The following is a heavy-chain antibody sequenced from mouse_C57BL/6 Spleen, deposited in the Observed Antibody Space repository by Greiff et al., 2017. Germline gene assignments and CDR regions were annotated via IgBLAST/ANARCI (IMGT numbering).Heavy chain of an antibody. CDR2: IYPSDSET. D-gene: IGHD2-2*01. CDR1: GYTFTSYW. J-gene: IGHJ3*01. CDR3: ARGGYDPWFAD. Sequence: VQLQQPGAELVRPGSSVKLSCKASGYTFTSYWMDWVKQRPGQGLEWIGNIYPSDSETHYNQKFKDKATLTVDKSSSTAYMQLSSLTSEDSAVYYCARGGYDPWFADWGQGTLVTVSA. V-gene: IGHV1-61*01.